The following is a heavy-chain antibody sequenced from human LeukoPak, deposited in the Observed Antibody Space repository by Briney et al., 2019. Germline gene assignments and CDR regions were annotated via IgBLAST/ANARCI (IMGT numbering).Heavy chain of an antibody. CDR1: GYSFSYYW. Sequence: GESLKISCQGSGYSFSYYWIGWVRQMPGKGLEWMGIIYPGDSDTRYSPSFQGQVTISADKSISTAYLQWSSLKASDTAMYYCASSSSGSYSLFDYWGQGTLVTVSS. CDR2: IYPGDSDT. J-gene: IGHJ4*02. V-gene: IGHV5-51*01. CDR3: ASSSSGSYSLFDY. D-gene: IGHD1-26*01.